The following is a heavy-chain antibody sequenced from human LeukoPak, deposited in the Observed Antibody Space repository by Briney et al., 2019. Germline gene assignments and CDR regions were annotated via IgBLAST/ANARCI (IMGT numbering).Heavy chain of an antibody. J-gene: IGHJ4*02. CDR1: GFTFSSYA. Sequence: GGSLRLSCAASGFTFSSYAMSWARQAPGKGLEWVSAISGSGGSTYYADSVKGRFTISRDNSKNTLYLQMNSLRAEDTAVYYCAKSDYYDSSGYEVGWGQGTLVTVSS. V-gene: IGHV3-23*01. CDR3: AKSDYYDSSGYEVG. D-gene: IGHD3-22*01. CDR2: ISGSGGST.